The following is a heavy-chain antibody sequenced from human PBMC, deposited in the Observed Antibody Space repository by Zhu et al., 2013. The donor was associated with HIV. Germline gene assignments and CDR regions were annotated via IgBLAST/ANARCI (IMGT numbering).Heavy chain of an antibody. CDR1: GGTFSSYT. D-gene: IGHD3-10*01. V-gene: IGHV1-69*06. Sequence: QVQLLQSGAEVKKPGSSVKVSCKASGGTFSSYTIIWVRQAPGQGLEWMGGIIPIFGTANYAQKLQGRVTITADKSTSTAYMELSSLRSEDTAVYYCARSDASYYYGSGSHFDYWGQGTLVTVSS. J-gene: IGHJ4*02. CDR3: ARSDASYYYGSGSHFDY. CDR2: IIPIFGTA.